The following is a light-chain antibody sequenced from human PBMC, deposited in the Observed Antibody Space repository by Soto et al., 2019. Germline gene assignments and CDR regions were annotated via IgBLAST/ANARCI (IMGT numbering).Light chain of an antibody. Sequence: EIVMTQSPATLSVSPGERATLSCRASQSVRSKLAWYQQKPGQAPRLLIYGASTRATGVPTRFSGSGSGTEFTLTISSLQSEDSAVYYCQQYNNWPPWTFGQGTKVEIK. CDR1: QSVRSK. CDR3: QQYNNWPPWT. CDR2: GAS. V-gene: IGKV3-15*01. J-gene: IGKJ1*01.